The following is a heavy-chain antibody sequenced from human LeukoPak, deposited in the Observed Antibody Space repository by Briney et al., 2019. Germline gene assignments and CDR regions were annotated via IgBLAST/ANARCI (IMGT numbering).Heavy chain of an antibody. D-gene: IGHD2-21*02. CDR1: GYTFTNYA. Sequence: ASVKVSCKASGYTFTNYAMHWVRQAPGQRLEWMGWINAGNGNTKYSQKFQGRVTITRDTSASTAYMELSSLRPEDTAVYYCARVAYCGGDCPPHFDFWGQGTLVTVSS. CDR3: ARVAYCGGDCPPHFDF. CDR2: INAGNGNT. V-gene: IGHV1-3*01. J-gene: IGHJ4*02.